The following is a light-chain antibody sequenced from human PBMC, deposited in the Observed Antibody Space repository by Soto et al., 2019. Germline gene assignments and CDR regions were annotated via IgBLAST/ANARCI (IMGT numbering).Light chain of an antibody. CDR2: EVS. V-gene: IGLV2-8*01. Sequence: QSALTQPPSASGSPGQSVTISCTGTSSDVGVYNYVSWYQQQPGKAPKLMIYEVSKRPSGVPDRFSGSKSGNTASLTVSGLQAEDEADYYCSSFAGNNNLVFGGGTKLTVL. CDR3: SSFAGNNNLV. CDR1: SSDVGVYNY. J-gene: IGLJ2*01.